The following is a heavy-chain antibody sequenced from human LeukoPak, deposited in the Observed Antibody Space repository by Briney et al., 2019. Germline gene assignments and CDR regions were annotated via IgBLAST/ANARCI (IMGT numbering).Heavy chain of an antibody. CDR2: INHSGST. V-gene: IGHV4-34*01. D-gene: IGHD2-21*01. CDR3: AVLAYRGGDCYISKNYYYMDV. J-gene: IGHJ6*03. Sequence: PSETLSLTCAVYGGSFSGYYWSWIRQPPRKGLEWIGEINHSGSTNYNPSLKSRVTISVDTSKNQFSLKLSSVTAADTAVYYCAVLAYRGGDCYISKNYYYMDVWGKGTTVTVSS. CDR1: GGSFSGYY.